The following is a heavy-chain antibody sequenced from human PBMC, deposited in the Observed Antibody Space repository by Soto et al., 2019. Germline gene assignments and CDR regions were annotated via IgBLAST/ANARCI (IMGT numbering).Heavy chain of an antibody. CDR2: IYYSGST. D-gene: IGHD4-17*01. Sequence: QVQLQESGPGLVKPSEILSLTCTVSGGSISSYYWSWIRQPPGKGLEWIGYIYYSGSTNYNPSLKSRVTISVDTSKNQFSLKLSSVTAADTAVYYCARVSQYGDPLDYWGQGTLVTVSS. CDR3: ARVSQYGDPLDY. CDR1: GGSISSYY. J-gene: IGHJ4*02. V-gene: IGHV4-59*08.